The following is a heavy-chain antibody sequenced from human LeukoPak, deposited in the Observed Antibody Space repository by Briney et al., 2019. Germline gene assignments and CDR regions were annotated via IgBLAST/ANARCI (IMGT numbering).Heavy chain of an antibody. J-gene: IGHJ4*02. V-gene: IGHV1-46*01. CDR1: GYTFTDFY. CDR2: INPSGGST. CDR3: ASFSGYGSSGYYQTVDY. Sequence: ASVKVSCKASGYTFTDFYIHWVRQAPGQGLEWMGIINPSGGSTSYAQKFQGRVTMTRDTSTSTVYMELSSLRSEDTAVYYCASFSGYGSSGYYQTVDYWGQGTLVTVSS. D-gene: IGHD3-22*01.